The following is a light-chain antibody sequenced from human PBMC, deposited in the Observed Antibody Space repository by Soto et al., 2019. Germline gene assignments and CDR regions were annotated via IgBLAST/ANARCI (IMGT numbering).Light chain of an antibody. V-gene: IGKV1-5*03. CDR2: EAS. J-gene: IGKJ1*01. CDR1: QTINNW. Sequence: DIQMTQSPSTLSASVGDRVTISCRASQTINNWLAWYQQKPGKAPKLLIYEASNLESGVPSRLSGSASGAEFTLTISSLQPDDFATYFCQHYNSNPWTFGQGTKVEVK. CDR3: QHYNSNPWT.